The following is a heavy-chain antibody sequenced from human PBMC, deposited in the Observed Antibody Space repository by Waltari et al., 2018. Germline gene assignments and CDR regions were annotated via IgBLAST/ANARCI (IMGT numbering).Heavy chain of an antibody. Sequence: EVQLVESGGGLVQPGGSLRLSCAASGFPFSSYWMGWVRQAPGKGLEWVANIKQDGSEKYYVDSVKGRFTISRDNAKNSLYLQMNSLRAEDTAVYYCAREGDSSSIFDYWGQGTLVTVSS. CDR2: IKQDGSEK. V-gene: IGHV3-7*01. D-gene: IGHD6-6*01. J-gene: IGHJ4*02. CDR3: AREGDSSSIFDY. CDR1: GFPFSSYW.